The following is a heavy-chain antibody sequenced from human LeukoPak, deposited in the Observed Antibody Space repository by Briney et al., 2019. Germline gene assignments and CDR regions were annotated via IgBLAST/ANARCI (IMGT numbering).Heavy chain of an antibody. V-gene: IGHV3-21*01. Sequence: GGSLRLSCAASGFTFSSYSMNWVRQAPGKGLEWVSSISTSSSYIYYADSVKGRFTSSRDNAKKSLYLQMNSLRAEDTAVYYCARDFGSRGSGTLYYFDYWGQGTLVTVSS. CDR1: GFTFSSYS. CDR2: ISTSSSYI. CDR3: ARDFGSRGSGTLYYFDY. J-gene: IGHJ4*02. D-gene: IGHD3-10*01.